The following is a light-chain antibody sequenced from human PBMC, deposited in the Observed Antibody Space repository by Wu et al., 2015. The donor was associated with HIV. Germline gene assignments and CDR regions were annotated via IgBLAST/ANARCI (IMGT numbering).Light chain of an antibody. CDR3: QQYGSSPAGLT. Sequence: EIVLTQSPGTLSLSPGERATLSCRASQSVSSSYLAWYQQKPGQAPRLLIYGASSRATGIPDRFSGSGSGTDFTLTISRLEPEDFAVYYCQQYGSSPAGLTFGGRDQGGDQT. CDR1: QSVSSSY. V-gene: IGKV3-20*01. CDR2: GAS. J-gene: IGKJ4*01.